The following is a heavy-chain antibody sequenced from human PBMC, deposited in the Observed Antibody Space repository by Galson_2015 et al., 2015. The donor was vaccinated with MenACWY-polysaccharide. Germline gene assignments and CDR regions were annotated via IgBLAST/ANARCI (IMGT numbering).Heavy chain of an antibody. D-gene: IGHD6-13*01. J-gene: IGHJ5*02. CDR1: GGSISSSSYY. CDR2: IYYSGST. CDR3: ARSSQQLVQYWFDP. V-gene: IGHV4-39*01. Sequence: SETLSLTCTVSGGSISSSSYYWGWIRQPPGKGLEWIGSIYYSGSTYYNPSLKSRVTISVDTSKNQFSLKLSSVTAADTAVYYCARSSQQLVQYWFDPWGQGTLVTVSS.